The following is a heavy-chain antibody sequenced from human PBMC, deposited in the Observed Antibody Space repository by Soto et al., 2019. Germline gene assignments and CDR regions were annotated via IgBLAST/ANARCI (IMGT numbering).Heavy chain of an antibody. Sequence: PSETLSLTCAVYGGSFSGYYWSCIRQPPGKGLWWIGEINHSGSSNYNPSLKRRVTISVDTSRNEFSLNLSSVTAADTAVYFCRGGGARWLTSSWAQGTLVTVSS. CDR3: RGGGARWLTSS. CDR2: INHSGSS. J-gene: IGHJ5*02. CDR1: GGSFSGYY. V-gene: IGHV4-34*01. D-gene: IGHD5-12*01.